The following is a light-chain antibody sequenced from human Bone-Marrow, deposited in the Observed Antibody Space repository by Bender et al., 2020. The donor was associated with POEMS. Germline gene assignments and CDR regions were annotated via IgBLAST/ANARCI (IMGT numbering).Light chain of an antibody. J-gene: IGLJ3*02. Sequence: QSALIQPASVSGSPGQSITISCTGTSSDVGAYNYVSWYQQHPGKAPQLILYDNNKRPSGVSKRFSGSKSGNTASLRISGLQAEDEAYYLCCSYAGSRTWVFGGGTKLTVL. CDR2: DNN. CDR1: SSDVGAYNY. CDR3: CSYAGSRTWV. V-gene: IGLV2-23*01.